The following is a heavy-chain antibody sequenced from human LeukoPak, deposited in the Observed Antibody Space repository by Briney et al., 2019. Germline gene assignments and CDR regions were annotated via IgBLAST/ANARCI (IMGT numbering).Heavy chain of an antibody. CDR1: GGSFSGYY. CDR3: ARWRGGFDP. J-gene: IGHJ5*02. V-gene: IGHV4-34*01. CDR2: INHSGST. Sequence: SETLSLTCAVYGGSFSGYYWSWIRQPPGKGLEWTGEINHSGSTNYNPSLKSRVTISVDTSKNQFSLKLSSVTAADTAVYYCARWRGGFDPWGQGTLVTVSS.